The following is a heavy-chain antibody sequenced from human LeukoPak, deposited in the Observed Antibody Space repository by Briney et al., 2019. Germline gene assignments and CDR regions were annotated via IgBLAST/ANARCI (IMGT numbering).Heavy chain of an antibody. CDR1: GGSVSSSNYY. CDR3: TRLKGVKLPLYYYYCMDV. CDR2: INYIGRT. J-gene: IGHJ6*03. Sequence: SETLSLTCTVSGGSVSSSNYYWGWIRQPPGKVLDWIGSINYIGRTNYSPSLKSRVTLSVDTSKNQFSLKLSSVTAADTAVYYCTRLKGVKLPLYYYYCMDVWGTGTTVIVSS. V-gene: IGHV4-39*01. D-gene: IGHD6-13*01.